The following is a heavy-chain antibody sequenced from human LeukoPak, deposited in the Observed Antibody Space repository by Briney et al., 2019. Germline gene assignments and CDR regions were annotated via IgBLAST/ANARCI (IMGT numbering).Heavy chain of an antibody. V-gene: IGHV3-21*01. CDR3: APTGKVTVGFGY. Sequence: PGGSLRLSCAASGFTFSTYTMNWVRQAPGKGLEWVSSISSDSTYIYYADSVQGRFTISRDNAKNSLYLQMNSLRAEDTAVYYCAPTGKVTVGFGYWGQGTLVTVSS. CDR1: GFTFSTYT. D-gene: IGHD2-21*02. J-gene: IGHJ4*02. CDR2: ISSDSTYI.